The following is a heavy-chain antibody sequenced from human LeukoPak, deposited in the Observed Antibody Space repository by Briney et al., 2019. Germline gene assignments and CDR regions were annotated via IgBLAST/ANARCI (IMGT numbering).Heavy chain of an antibody. CDR3: ARVRQWLAYFDY. CDR1: GFTFDNYA. D-gene: IGHD6-19*01. J-gene: IGHJ4*02. Sequence: PGGSLRLSCAASGFTFDNYAMAWVRQAPGKGLEWVSTICGSCANTHYADSVKGRFTISRDNSKNTLYLQMSSLRAEDTAVYYCARVRQWLAYFDYWGQGTLVTVSS. CDR2: ICGSCANT. V-gene: IGHV3-23*01.